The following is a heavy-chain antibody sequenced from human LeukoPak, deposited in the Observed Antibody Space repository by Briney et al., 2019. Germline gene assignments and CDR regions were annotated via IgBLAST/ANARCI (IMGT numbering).Heavy chain of an antibody. J-gene: IGHJ4*02. CDR1: GFTFRNNY. CDR3: ATGERMVRGDGVDY. D-gene: IGHD3-10*01. CDR2: IYSGGST. V-gene: IGHV3-66*01. Sequence: GGSLRLSCAASGFTFRNNYMSWVRQAPGKGLEWVSVIYSGGSTYYADSVKGRFTISRDNSKNTLYLQMNSLRAEDTAVYFCATGERMVRGDGVDYWGQGTLVTVSS.